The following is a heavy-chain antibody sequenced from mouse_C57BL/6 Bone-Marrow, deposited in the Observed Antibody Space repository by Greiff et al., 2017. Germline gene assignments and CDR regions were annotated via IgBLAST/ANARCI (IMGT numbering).Heavy chain of an antibody. CDR1: GFTFSSYA. D-gene: IGHD2-10*01. Sequence: EVHLVESGGGLVKPGGSLKLSCAASGFTFSSYAMSWVRQTPEKRLEWVATISDGGSYTYYPDNVKGRFTISRDNAKNNLYLQMSHLKSEDTAMYYCARGSYRGFAYWGQGTLVTVSA. V-gene: IGHV5-4*01. J-gene: IGHJ3*01. CDR3: ARGSYRGFAY. CDR2: ISDGGSYT.